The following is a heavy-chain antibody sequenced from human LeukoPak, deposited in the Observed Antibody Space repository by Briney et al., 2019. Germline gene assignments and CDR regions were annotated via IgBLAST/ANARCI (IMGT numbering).Heavy chain of an antibody. V-gene: IGHV3-30*02. CDR3: AKASGQAGYCSSTSCHYTFDY. CDR1: GFTFSSYG. CDR2: IRYDGSDK. Sequence: PGGSLRLSCAASGFTFSSYGMHWVRQAPGKGLEWVAFIRYDGSDKYYADSVKGRFTVSRDNSKNTLYLQTNSLRAEDTTVYYCAKASGQAGYCSSTSCHYTFDYWGQGTLVTVSS. D-gene: IGHD2-2*01. J-gene: IGHJ4*02.